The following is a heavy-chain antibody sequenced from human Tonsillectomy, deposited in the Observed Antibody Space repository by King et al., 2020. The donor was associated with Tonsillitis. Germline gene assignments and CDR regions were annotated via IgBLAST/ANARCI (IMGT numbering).Heavy chain of an antibody. CDR1: GGSISSSSYY. CDR2: IYYSGST. V-gene: IGHV4-39*07. J-gene: IGHJ4*02. CDR3: GIQEGCSGGRCYAPLDY. D-gene: IGHD2-15*01. Sequence: QLQESGPGLVKPSETLSLTCTVSGGSISSSSYYWGWIRQPPGKGLEWIGSIYYSGSTYYNPSLKSRVTISVDTSKNQFSLNLSSVSAADTGVYYCGIQEGCSGGRCYAPLDYWGQGTLVSVPS.